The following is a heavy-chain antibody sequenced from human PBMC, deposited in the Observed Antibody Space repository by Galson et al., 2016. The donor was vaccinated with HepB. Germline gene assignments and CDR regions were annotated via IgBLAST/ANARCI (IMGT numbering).Heavy chain of an antibody. CDR3: AAVLRPLREFNYGWAFDP. CDR1: GYTLTELS. D-gene: IGHD5-18*01. CDR2: FDPENGIT. J-gene: IGHJ5*02. Sequence: SVKVSCKVSGYTLTELSMHWVQQTPGKGLEWMGGFDPENGITVYAQKFQGRVTMTEDTSTDTAYMELSSLRSEDTAVYFCAAVLRPLREFNYGWAFDPWGQGTLVTVSS. V-gene: IGHV1-24*01.